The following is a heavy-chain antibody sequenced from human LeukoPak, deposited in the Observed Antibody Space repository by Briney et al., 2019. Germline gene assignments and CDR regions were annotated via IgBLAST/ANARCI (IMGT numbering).Heavy chain of an antibody. V-gene: IGHV3-9*01. J-gene: IGHJ4*02. CDR1: GFTFDDYA. Sequence: GGSLRLSCAASGFTFDDYAMHWVRHAPGKGLEWVSGISWNSGSICYADSVKGRFTISRDNAKNSLYLQMNSLRAEDTALYYCAKDAGSGLGAQFDYWGQGTLVTVSS. D-gene: IGHD3-16*01. CDR2: ISWNSGSI. CDR3: AKDAGSGLGAQFDY.